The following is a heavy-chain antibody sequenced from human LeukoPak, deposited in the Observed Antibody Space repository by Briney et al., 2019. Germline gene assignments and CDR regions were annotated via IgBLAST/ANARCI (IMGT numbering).Heavy chain of an antibody. CDR3: ARNYSKSPGGLKYFDY. V-gene: IGHV4-30-2*03. Sequence: SETLSLTCAVSGSSISGGYYWAWIRQPPGKGLEWIGSIYHSGSLYDSGSTYYNPSLKSRVTISSDTSKNQFSLKLKFVTAADTAVYYCARNYSKSPGGLKYFDYWGQGSLVTVSS. J-gene: IGHJ4*02. D-gene: IGHD6-13*01. CDR1: GSSISGGYY. CDR2: IYHSGSLYDSGST.